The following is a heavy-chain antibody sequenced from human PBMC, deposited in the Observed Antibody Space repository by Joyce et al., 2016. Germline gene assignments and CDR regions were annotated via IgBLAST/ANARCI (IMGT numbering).Heavy chain of an antibody. J-gene: IGHJ6*02. Sequence: QVQLQQSGPGLVKPSQTLSLTCAISGDSVSSNSAAWNWIRQSPSRGLEWLGRTYYRSKCYNYYAVSVKSRITINPDTSKNQFSLQRNSVTPEDTAVYYCARDLEQGSWFRYYYGMDVWGQGTTVTVSS. CDR3: ARDLEQGSWFRYYYGMDV. V-gene: IGHV6-1*01. D-gene: IGHD1/OR15-1a*01. CDR2: TYYRSKCYN. CDR1: GDSVSSNSAA.